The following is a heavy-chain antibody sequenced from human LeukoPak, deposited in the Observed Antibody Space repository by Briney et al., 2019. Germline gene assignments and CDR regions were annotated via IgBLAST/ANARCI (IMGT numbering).Heavy chain of an antibody. D-gene: IGHD1-20*01. Sequence: GRSLRLACAASGFTFSSYAVHWVRQAPGKGLEWVAIISYDGSNKYYADSVKGRFTISRDNSKNTLYLQMNSLRVEDSAVYYCTKTGNYNWNGFDYWGQGTLVTVSS. V-gene: IGHV3-30*18. CDR3: TKTGNYNWNGFDY. CDR1: GFTFSSYA. CDR2: ISYDGSNK. J-gene: IGHJ4*02.